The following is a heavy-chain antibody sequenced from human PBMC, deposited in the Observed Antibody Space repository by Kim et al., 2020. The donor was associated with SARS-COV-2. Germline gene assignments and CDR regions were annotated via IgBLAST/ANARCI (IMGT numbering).Heavy chain of an antibody. CDR2: MSGSDGTT. D-gene: IGHD3-22*01. CDR1: GFIFSTYA. V-gene: IGHV3-23*01. CDR3: AKADKVVVISALEY. Sequence: GGSLRLSCAASGFIFSTYAMSWVRQAPGKGLEWVSIMSGSDGTTYYADSVKGRFTISRDNSKNTLYLQMNSLRAEDTAVYYCAKADKVVVISALEYWGQGTLVTVSS. J-gene: IGHJ4*02.